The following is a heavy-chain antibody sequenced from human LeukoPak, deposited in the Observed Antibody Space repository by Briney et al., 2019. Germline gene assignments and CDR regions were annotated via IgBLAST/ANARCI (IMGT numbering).Heavy chain of an antibody. V-gene: IGHV4-59*01. CDR3: ARRDCSGGSCNPVYMDV. CDR1: GGSISSYY. CDR2: IYYIGST. D-gene: IGHD2-15*01. J-gene: IGHJ6*03. Sequence: SETLSLTCTVSGGSISSYYWSWIRQPPGKGLEWIGYIYYIGSTNYNPSLKSRVTISVDTSKNQFSLKGSSVTAADTAVYYCARRDCSGGSCNPVYMDVWXXGTXVXVS.